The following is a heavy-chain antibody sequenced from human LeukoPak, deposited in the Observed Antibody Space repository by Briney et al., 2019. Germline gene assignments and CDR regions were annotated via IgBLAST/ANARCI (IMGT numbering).Heavy chain of an antibody. CDR1: GFTFSSYE. Sequence: GGSLRLSCAASGFTFSSYEMNWVRQAPGKGLEWVSYISTGGNTIYYADSVKGRFTISRDNAKNSLYLQMNSLRAEDTAVYYCARDVSGTDYHYYAMDGWGQGTTVTVSS. J-gene: IGHJ6*02. D-gene: IGHD1-7*01. CDR3: ARDVSGTDYHYYAMDG. CDR2: ISTGGNTI. V-gene: IGHV3-48*03.